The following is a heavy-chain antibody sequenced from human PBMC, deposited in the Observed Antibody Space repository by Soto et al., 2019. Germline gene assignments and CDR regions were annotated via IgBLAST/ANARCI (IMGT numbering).Heavy chain of an antibody. CDR3: ARIYCAGGNCYRRGGFYYGMDV. J-gene: IGHJ6*02. Sequence: QITLKESGPTLVQPTQTLTLTCSCSGFSLTTGGMGVGWIRQPPGKALEWLALIYWDDDKGYSPSLKSRLTIIKDISKNPVVLTMTNMDPVDTATYYCARIYCAGGNCYRRGGFYYGMDVWGQGTTVTVSS. D-gene: IGHD2-8*02. CDR2: IYWDDDK. V-gene: IGHV2-5*02. CDR1: GFSLTTGGMG.